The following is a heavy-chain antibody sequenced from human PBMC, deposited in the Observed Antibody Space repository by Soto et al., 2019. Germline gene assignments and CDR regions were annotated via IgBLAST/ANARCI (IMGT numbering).Heavy chain of an antibody. CDR3: ARESSYYDILTGYYPYYFDY. CDR1: GFTFSSYS. J-gene: IGHJ4*02. CDR2: ISSSSSYI. V-gene: IGHV3-21*01. Sequence: EVQLVESGGGLVKPGGSLRLSCAASGFTFSSYSMNWVRQAPGKGLEWVSSISSSSSYIYYADSVKGRFTISRDNAKNSLYLQMNSLRAEDTAVYYCARESSYYDILTGYYPYYFDYWGQGTLVTVSS. D-gene: IGHD3-9*01.